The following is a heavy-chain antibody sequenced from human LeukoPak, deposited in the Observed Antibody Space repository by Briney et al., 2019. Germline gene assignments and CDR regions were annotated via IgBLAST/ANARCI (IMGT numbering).Heavy chain of an antibody. CDR1: GYTFTCYY. CDR2: INPNSGGT. D-gene: IGHD6-13*01. J-gene: IGHJ5*02. CDR3: ASFGSWTLNWFDP. Sequence: ASVKVSCKASGYTFTCYYMHWVRQAPGQGLEWMGWINPNSGGTNYAQKFQGRVTMTRDTSISTAYMELGRLRSGDTAVYYCASFGSWTLNWFDPWGQGTLVTVSS. V-gene: IGHV1-2*02.